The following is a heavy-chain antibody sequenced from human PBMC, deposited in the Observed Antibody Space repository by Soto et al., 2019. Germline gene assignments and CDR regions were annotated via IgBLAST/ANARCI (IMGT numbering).Heavy chain of an antibody. Sequence: SETLSLTCAVYGGSFSGYYWSWIRQPPGKGLEWIGEINHSGSTNYNPSLKSRVTISVDTSKNQFSLKLSSVTAADTAVYYCARDRITMVRGGRRNYGMDVWGQGTTVT. V-gene: IGHV4-34*01. CDR1: GGSFSGYY. CDR3: ARDRITMVRGGRRNYGMDV. CDR2: INHSGST. D-gene: IGHD3-10*01. J-gene: IGHJ6*02.